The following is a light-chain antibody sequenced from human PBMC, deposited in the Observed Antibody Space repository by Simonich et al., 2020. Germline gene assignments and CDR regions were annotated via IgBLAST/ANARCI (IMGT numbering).Light chain of an antibody. J-gene: IGLJ2*01. CDR3: CSYAGSSTVV. V-gene: IGLV2-23*01. CDR1: SSDVGRYNL. CDR2: EGS. Sequence: QSALTQPASVSGSPGQSITISCTGTSSDVGRYNLVSWYQQHPGKAPKLMIYEGSKRPSGVSNRFSGSKSGNTASLTISELQAEDEADYYCCSYAGSSTVVFGGGTKLTVL.